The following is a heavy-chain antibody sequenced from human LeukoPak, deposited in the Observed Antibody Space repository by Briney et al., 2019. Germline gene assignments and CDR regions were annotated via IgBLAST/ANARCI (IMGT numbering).Heavy chain of an antibody. CDR2: VYYDGST. D-gene: IGHD1-20*01. Sequence: SLSPTFTVSRDSFSRANYYWAWGRQPPGKGLEWIGYVYYDGSTYYHPSLQSRLAISVDTSKNQFSLNLTSVTAADTAVYYCVRGLTGYSYFFDYWGQGALVTVSS. V-gene: IGHV4-30-4*08. CDR3: VRGLTGYSYFFDY. J-gene: IGHJ4*02. CDR1: RDSFSRANYY.